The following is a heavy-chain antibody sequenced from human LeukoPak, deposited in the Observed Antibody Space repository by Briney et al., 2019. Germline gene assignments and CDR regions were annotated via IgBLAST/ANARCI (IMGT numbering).Heavy chain of an antibody. CDR2: INPNSGGT. CDR3: ARAGSGRNFDY. Sequence: AASVKVSCKASGGTFSSYAISWVRQAPGQGLEWMGRINPNSGGTNYAQKVQGRVTMTRDTSISTAYMELSRLRSDDTAVYYCARAGSGRNFDYWGQGTLVTVSS. CDR1: GGTFSSYA. D-gene: IGHD1-26*01. J-gene: IGHJ4*02. V-gene: IGHV1-2*06.